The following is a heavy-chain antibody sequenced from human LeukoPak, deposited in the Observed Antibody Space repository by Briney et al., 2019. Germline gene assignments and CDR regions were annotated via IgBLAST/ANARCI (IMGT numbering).Heavy chain of an antibody. CDR2: MNPNSGNT. Sequence: GASVKVSCKGSGYTFTSYDINWVRQATGQGLEWMGWMNPNSGNTGYAQKFQGRVTITRNTSISTAYMELSSLRSEDTAVYYCARSREGSRPKPYNWFDPWGQGTLVTVSS. V-gene: IGHV1-8*03. D-gene: IGHD1-14*01. CDR3: ARSREGSRPKPYNWFDP. CDR1: GYTFTSYD. J-gene: IGHJ5*02.